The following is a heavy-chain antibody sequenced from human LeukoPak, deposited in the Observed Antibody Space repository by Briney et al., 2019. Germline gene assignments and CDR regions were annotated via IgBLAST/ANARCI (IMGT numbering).Heavy chain of an antibody. CDR1: GFTFGDYA. J-gene: IGHJ4*02. V-gene: IGHV3-49*04. Sequence: GGSLRLSCTASGFTFGDYAMSWVRQAPGKGLECVGFIRSKAYGGTTEYAASVKGRLTISRDDSKSIAYLQMNRLKTEDTAVYYCTLYYYDSSGYYSNYFDYWGQGTLVTVSS. CDR3: TLYYYDSSGYYSNYFDY. D-gene: IGHD3-22*01. CDR2: IRSKAYGGTT.